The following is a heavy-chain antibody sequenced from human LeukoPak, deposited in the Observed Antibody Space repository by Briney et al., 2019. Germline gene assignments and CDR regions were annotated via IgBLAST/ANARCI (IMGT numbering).Heavy chain of an antibody. J-gene: IGHJ4*02. CDR2: INPSGGST. Sequence: ASVNVSCTASGYTFTSYYMHWVRQAPGQGLEWMGIINPSGGSTCYAQKFQGRVTMTRDTSTSTVYMELSSLRSEDTAVYYCARGAAMLELDYWGQGTLVTVSS. D-gene: IGHD5-18*01. CDR1: GYTFTSYY. CDR3: ARGAAMLELDY. V-gene: IGHV1-46*01.